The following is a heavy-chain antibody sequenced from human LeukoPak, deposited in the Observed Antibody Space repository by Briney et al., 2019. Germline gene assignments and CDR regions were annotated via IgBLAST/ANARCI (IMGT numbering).Heavy chain of an antibody. CDR3: ARDLEEYSSGWLDY. Sequence: GASVKVSCKASGYTFTSYYMHWVRQAPGQGLEWMGIINPSGGSTNYAQKLQGRVTMTTDTSTSTAYMELRSLRSDDTAVYYCARDLEEYSSGWLDYWGQGTLVTVSS. D-gene: IGHD6-19*01. CDR1: GYTFTSYY. J-gene: IGHJ4*02. CDR2: INPSGGST. V-gene: IGHV1-46*01.